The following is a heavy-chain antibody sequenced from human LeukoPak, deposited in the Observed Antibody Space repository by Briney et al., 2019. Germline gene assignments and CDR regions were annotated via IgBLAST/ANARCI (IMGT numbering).Heavy chain of an antibody. CDR2: ISSGSGTI. J-gene: IGHJ3*02. CDR3: ARAQKYSYDAFDI. D-gene: IGHD4-11*01. CDR1: GFTFSSYS. Sequence: GGSLRLSCAASGFTFSSYSMNWVRQAPGKGLEYVSYISSGSGTIYYADSVKGRFTISRDNAKNSLYLQMNSLSAEDTVVYYCARAQKYSYDAFDIWGQGTMVTVS. V-gene: IGHV3-48*04.